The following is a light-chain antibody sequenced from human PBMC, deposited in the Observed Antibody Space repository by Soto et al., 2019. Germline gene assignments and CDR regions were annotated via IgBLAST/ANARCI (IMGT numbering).Light chain of an antibody. Sequence: DIVMPQSPASLSVSLVDPAIIXCQSIQIVLYSSNNKNYLAWYQQKPGQPPKLLIYWASTRESGVPDRFSGSGSGTEFTLTISSLQSEDFAVYYCQQYNNWSFGQGTRLENK. CDR1: QIVLYSSNNKNY. CDR2: WAS. V-gene: IGKV4-1*01. J-gene: IGKJ5*01. CDR3: QQYNNWS.